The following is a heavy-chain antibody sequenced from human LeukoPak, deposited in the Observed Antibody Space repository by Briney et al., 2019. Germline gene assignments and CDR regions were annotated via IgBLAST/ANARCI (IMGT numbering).Heavy chain of an antibody. D-gene: IGHD2-2*02. Sequence: GESLKISCKGSGYSFTSYWIGWSRQMPGKGLEWMGIIYPGDSDTRYSPSFQGQVTISSDKSISTAYLQWSSLKASDTAMYYCARVPFDCSSTSCYTDWFVPLRQGRLLAVSS. J-gene: IGHJ5*02. V-gene: IGHV5-51*01. CDR1: GYSFTSYW. CDR3: ARVPFDCSSTSCYTDWFVP. CDR2: IYPGDSDT.